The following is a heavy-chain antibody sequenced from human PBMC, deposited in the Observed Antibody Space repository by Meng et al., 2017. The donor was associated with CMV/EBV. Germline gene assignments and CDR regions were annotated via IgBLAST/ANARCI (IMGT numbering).Heavy chain of an antibody. V-gene: IGHV4-61*01. J-gene: IGHJ6*02. CDR1: GGSISSSSYY. D-gene: IGHD4-17*01. CDR3: ARDKVSYGDYGYYYGMDV. Sequence: GSLRLSCTVSGGSISSSSYYWGWIRQPPGKGLEWIGYIYYSGSTNYNPSLKSRVTISVDTSKNQFSLKLSSVTAADTAVYYCARDKVSYGDYGYYYGMDVWGQGTTVTVSS. CDR2: IYYSGST.